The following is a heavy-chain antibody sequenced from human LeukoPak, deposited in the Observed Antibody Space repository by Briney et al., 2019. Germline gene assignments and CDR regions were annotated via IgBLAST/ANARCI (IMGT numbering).Heavy chain of an antibody. J-gene: IGHJ4*02. V-gene: IGHV3-7*05. CDR2: INQVGSEK. D-gene: IGHD1-14*01. CDR1: GFTFRSYW. Sequence: GGSLRLSCSASGFTFRSYWMIWVRQAPGKGLGWVANINQVGSEKYYAASVKGRFTISRDNSKNSLYLQMNSLRAEDTAVYFCARDHSEPGVFFDSWGQGTLVTVSS. CDR3: ARDHSEPGVFFDS.